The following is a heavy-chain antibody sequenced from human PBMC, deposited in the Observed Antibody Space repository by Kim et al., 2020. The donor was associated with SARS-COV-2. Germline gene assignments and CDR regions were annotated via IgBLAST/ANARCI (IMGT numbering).Heavy chain of an antibody. Sequence: SETLSLTCTVSGGSISSYYWSWIRQPPGKGLEWIGYIYYSGSTNYNPSLKIRVTISVDTSKNQFSLKLSSVTAADTAVYDCARAGPKSDLEMATPPPDFDYSRQRTLVTV. CDR2: IYYSGST. CDR3: ARAGPKSDLEMATPPPDFDY. D-gene: IGHD5-12*01. J-gene: IGHJ4*02. V-gene: IGHV4-59*01. CDR1: GGSISSYY.